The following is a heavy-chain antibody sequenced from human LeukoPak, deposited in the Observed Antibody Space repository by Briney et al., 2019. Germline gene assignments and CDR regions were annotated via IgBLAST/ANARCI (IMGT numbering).Heavy chain of an antibody. J-gene: IGHJ4*02. D-gene: IGHD3-10*01. CDR1: GFTFSSYS. V-gene: IGHV3-21*01. Sequence: GGSLRLSCAASGFTFSSYSMNWVRQAPGKWLEWVSSISSSSSYIYYADSVKGRFTISRDNAKNSLYLQMNSLRAEDTAVYYCARDYSITMVRGVIIDYWGQGTLVTVSS. CDR3: ARDYSITMVRGVIIDY. CDR2: ISSSSSYI.